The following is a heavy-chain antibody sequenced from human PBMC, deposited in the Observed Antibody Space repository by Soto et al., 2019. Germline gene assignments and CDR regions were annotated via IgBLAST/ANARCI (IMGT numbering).Heavy chain of an antibody. CDR1: GGSVNGYY. Sequence: SETLSLTCAVYGGSVNGYYWNWIRQPPGKGLEWIEEINHTGGTHYNPSLKSRVTMSVDTSKNQFSLRLSSVTAADPAIYYCATRITVFGLLIPPFDPWGQGTQVTVSS. V-gene: IGHV4-34*01. D-gene: IGHD3-3*01. CDR3: ATRITVFGLLIPPFDP. J-gene: IGHJ5*02. CDR2: INHTGGT.